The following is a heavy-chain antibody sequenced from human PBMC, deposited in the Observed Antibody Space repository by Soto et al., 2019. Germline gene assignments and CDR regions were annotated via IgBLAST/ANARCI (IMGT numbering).Heavy chain of an antibody. CDR3: VKVCQRDGRWPFDH. J-gene: IGHJ4*02. Sequence: EVQLLESGGGLVQPGGSLRLSCAASGFTFSSYAMSWVRQAPGKGLEWVSVVSGSGGGISYADSVKGRFTISRDNSNNGLYLQMQSLRVEDTAVYYYVKVCQRDGRWPFDHWGQGGLV. CDR1: GFTFSSYA. D-gene: IGHD2-8*01. V-gene: IGHV3-23*01. CDR2: VSGSGGGI.